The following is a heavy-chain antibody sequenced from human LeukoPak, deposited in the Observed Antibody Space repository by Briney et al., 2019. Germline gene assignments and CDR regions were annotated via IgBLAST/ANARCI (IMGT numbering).Heavy chain of an antibody. V-gene: IGHV4-59*08. CDR3: ARHKNGGTFPIDS. D-gene: IGHD2-8*01. CDR2: SHYSGST. J-gene: IGHJ4*02. CDR1: GDFISSYY. Sequence: SDTLSLTCTVSGDFISSYYWRWIRQPPGKGLEYIGYSHYSGSTNYNPSLKSRVTISVDTSKSQYSLRRSSVTAANTAVYICARHKNGGTFPIDSWGEGTLVSVSS.